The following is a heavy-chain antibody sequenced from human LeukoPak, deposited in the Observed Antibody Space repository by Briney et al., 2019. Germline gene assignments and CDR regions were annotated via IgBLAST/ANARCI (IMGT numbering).Heavy chain of an antibody. CDR2: INPNSGGT. V-gene: IGHV1-2*02. Sequence: ASVKVSCKASGGTLSSYAISWVRQAPGQGLEWMGWINPNSGGTNYAQKFQGRVTMTRDTSISTAYMELSRLRSDDTAVYYCARMGGYYYGMDVWGQGTTVTVSS. CDR3: ARMGGYYYGMDV. J-gene: IGHJ6*02. CDR1: GGTLSSYA.